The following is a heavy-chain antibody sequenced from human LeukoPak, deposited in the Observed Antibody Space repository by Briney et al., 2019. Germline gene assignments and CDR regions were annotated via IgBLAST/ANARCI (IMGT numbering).Heavy chain of an antibody. CDR2: INHSGST. D-gene: IGHD5-18*01. Sequence: SETLSLTCAVYGGSLSGYYWSRIHQPPGKGLEWIGEINHSGSTNYNPSLKSRVTISVDTSKNQFSLKLSSVTAADTAVYYCARGGGYSYAKTPFDYWGQGTLVTVSS. J-gene: IGHJ4*02. CDR3: ARGGGYSYAKTPFDY. CDR1: GGSLSGYY. V-gene: IGHV4-34*01.